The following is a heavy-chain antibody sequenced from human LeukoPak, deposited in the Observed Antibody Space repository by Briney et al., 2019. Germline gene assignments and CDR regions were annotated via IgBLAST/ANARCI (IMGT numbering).Heavy chain of an antibody. CDR3: ATEPSRSYSFDHLDF. CDR2: VVPMVGIR. J-gene: IGHJ4*02. CDR1: GYTFTSYA. V-gene: IGHV1-69*04. Sequence: SVKVSCKASGYTFTSYAISWVRQAPGQGLEWMGRVVPMVGIRNYPQTFRGRVNITADKATNTVYMELRSLRAEDTAIYYCATEPSRSYSFDHLDFWGLGTPVTVSS. D-gene: IGHD5-12*01.